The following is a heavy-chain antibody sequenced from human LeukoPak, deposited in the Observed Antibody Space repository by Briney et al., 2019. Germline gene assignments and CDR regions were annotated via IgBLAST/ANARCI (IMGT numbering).Heavy chain of an antibody. CDR3: ARAWNSSGWYYFDY. CDR1: GYTFTDYY. V-gene: IGHV1-2*02. D-gene: IGHD6-19*01. CDR2: INPNSGGT. Sequence: ASVKVSCKASGYTFTDYYMHWVRQDPGQGLEWMGWINPNSGGTNYAQRFQGRVTMTRDTSISTAYMELSRLRSDDTAVYYCARAWNSSGWYYFDYWGQGTLVTVSS. J-gene: IGHJ4*02.